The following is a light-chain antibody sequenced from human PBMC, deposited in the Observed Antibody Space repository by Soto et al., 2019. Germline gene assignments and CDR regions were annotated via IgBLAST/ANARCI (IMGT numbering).Light chain of an antibody. CDR3: QQYYSTPPYT. CDR1: QRVLYSSNNKNY. J-gene: IGKJ2*01. V-gene: IGKV4-1*01. CDR2: WAS. Sequence: DIVMTQSPDSLAVSLVERATINCKSSQRVLYSSNNKNYLAWYQQKPGQPPKLLIYWASTRESGVPDRFSGRGSGTDFTLTISSLQAEDVAVYYCQQYYSTPPYTFGQGTKREIK.